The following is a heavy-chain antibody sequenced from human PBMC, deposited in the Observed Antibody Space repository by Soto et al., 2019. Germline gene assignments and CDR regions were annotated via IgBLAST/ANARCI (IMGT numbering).Heavy chain of an antibody. D-gene: IGHD5-18*01. J-gene: IGHJ4*02. CDR1: GYTITSYA. CDR3: ARDPGYSYGYN. V-gene: IGHV1-3*01. Sequence: QVQLVQSGAEVKKPGASVKVSCKASGYTITSYAMHWVRQAPGQRLEWMGWINAGNGNTKYSRKFQGRVTITRDTSASTAYMELSSLRSEDTAVYYCARDPGYSYGYNWGQGTLVTVSS. CDR2: INAGNGNT.